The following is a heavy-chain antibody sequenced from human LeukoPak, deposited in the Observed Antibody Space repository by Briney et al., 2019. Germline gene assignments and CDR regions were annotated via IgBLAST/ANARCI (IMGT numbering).Heavy chain of an antibody. CDR3: ARQGRQWLGPRPFDY. CDR1: GGSFSGYY. D-gene: IGHD6-19*01. J-gene: IGHJ4*02. V-gene: IGHV4-34*01. CDR2: INHSGST. Sequence: SETLSLTCAVYGGSFSGYYWSWIRQPPGKGLEWIGEINHSGSTNYNPSLKSRVTISVDTSKNQFSLKLSSVTAADTAVYYCARQGRQWLGPRPFDYWGQGTLVTVSS.